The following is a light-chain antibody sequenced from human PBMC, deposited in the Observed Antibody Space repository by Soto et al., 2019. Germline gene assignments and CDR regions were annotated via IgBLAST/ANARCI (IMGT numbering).Light chain of an antibody. Sequence: QSALTQPASVSGSPGQSITISCTGTSSDVGGYNFVSWYQHHPGKAPKLIIYDVSNRPSGVSNRFSGSKSGNTASLTISGLQAEDEADYYCTSYTSSFTYVFGTGTKATVL. CDR3: TSYTSSFTYV. CDR2: DVS. J-gene: IGLJ1*01. CDR1: SSDVGGYNF. V-gene: IGLV2-14*03.